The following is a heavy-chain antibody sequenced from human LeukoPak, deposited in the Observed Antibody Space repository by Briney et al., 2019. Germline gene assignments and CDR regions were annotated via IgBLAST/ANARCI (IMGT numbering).Heavy chain of an antibody. Sequence: PGGSLRLSCAASGFSFSTYWMSWVRQAPGKGLEWVANINQDGSEKNCVDSVKGRFTISRDNAKNSLYLQMNSLRAEDTAVYYCANNRASLDYWGQGTLATVSS. J-gene: IGHJ4*02. D-gene: IGHD2/OR15-2a*01. V-gene: IGHV3-7*02. CDR3: ANNRASLDY. CDR2: INQDGSEK. CDR1: GFSFSTYW.